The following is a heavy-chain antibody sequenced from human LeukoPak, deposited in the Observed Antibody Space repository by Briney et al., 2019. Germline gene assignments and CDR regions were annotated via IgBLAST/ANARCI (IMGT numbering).Heavy chain of an antibody. CDR3: ARGRGTIFGVVRAPSWFDP. V-gene: IGHV4-34*01. D-gene: IGHD3-3*01. J-gene: IGHJ5*02. Sequence: PSETLSLTCAVYGGSFSGYYWSRIRQPPGKGLEWIGEINHSGSTNYNPSLKSRVTISVDTSKNQFSLKLSSVTAADTAVYYCARGRGTIFGVVRAPSWFDPWGQGTLVTVSS. CDR1: GGSFSGYY. CDR2: INHSGST.